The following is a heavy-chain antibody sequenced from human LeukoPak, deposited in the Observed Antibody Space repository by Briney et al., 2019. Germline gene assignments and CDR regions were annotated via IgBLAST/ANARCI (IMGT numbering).Heavy chain of an antibody. Sequence: SETLSLTCTVSGGSISSSSYYWGWIRQPPGKGLEWIGSIYYSGSTYYNPSLKSRVTISVDTSKNQFSLKLSSVTAADTAVYYCARDRPNYYYMDVWGKGTTVTVSS. CDR2: IYYSGST. CDR3: ARDRPNYYYMDV. J-gene: IGHJ6*03. V-gene: IGHV4-39*07. CDR1: GGSISSSSYY.